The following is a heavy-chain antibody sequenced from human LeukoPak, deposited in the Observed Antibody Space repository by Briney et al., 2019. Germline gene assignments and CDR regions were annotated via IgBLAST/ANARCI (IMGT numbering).Heavy chain of an antibody. CDR1: GFTFGSYG. Sequence: PGGSLRLSCAASGFTFGSYGMHWVRQAPGKGLEWVAVIWYDGSNKYYADSVKGRFTISRDNSKNTLYLQMNSLRAEDTAVYYCARDGGYSYGYMDYWGQGTLVTVSS. CDR2: IWYDGSNK. D-gene: IGHD5-18*01. CDR3: ARDGGYSYGYMDY. J-gene: IGHJ4*02. V-gene: IGHV3-33*01.